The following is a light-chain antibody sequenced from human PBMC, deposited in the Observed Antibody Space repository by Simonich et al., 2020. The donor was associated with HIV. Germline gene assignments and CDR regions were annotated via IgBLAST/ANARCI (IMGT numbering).Light chain of an antibody. V-gene: IGKV3-15*01. J-gene: IGKJ2*01. CDR1: QSVSSN. Sequence: EIVMTQSPATLSVSPGERATLSCRASQSVSSNLAWDQQQPGKAPRLLIYGASTRATGIPARFSGSGSGTEFTLSISSMQSEDFAVYYCHQYHEWPLFFGQGTKLEIK. CDR2: GAS. CDR3: HQYHEWPLF.